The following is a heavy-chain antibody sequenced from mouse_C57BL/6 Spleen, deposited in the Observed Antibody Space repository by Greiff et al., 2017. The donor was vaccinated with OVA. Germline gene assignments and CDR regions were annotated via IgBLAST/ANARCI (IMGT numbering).Heavy chain of an antibody. CDR2: ISYDGSN. CDR3: ARVSNSWYFDV. CDR1: GYSITSGYY. V-gene: IGHV3-6*01. J-gene: IGHJ1*03. D-gene: IGHD2-5*01. Sequence: ESGPGLVKPSQSLSLTCSVTGYSITSGYYWNWIRQFPGNKLEWMGYISYDGSNNYNPSLKNRISITRDTSKNQFFLKLNSVTTEDTATYYCARVSNSWYFDVWGTGTTVTVSS.